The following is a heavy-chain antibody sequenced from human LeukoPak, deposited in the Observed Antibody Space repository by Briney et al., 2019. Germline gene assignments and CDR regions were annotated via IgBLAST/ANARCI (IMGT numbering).Heavy chain of an antibody. J-gene: IGHJ4*02. D-gene: IGHD5-24*01. Sequence: GGSLRLSCTASGFTFSSYWMHWVRQAPGKGLVWVSRINSDGGSTSYADSVKGRFTISRDNAKNTLYLQMNSLRAEDTAVYYCARRIEGMAPYYFDYWGQGTLVTVSS. CDR1: GFTFSSYW. CDR2: INSDGGST. V-gene: IGHV3-74*01. CDR3: ARRIEGMAPYYFDY.